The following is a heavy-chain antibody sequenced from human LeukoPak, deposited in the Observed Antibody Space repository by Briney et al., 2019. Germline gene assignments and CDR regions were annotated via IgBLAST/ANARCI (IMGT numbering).Heavy chain of an antibody. J-gene: IGHJ3*02. CDR2: ISSGGTTK. Sequence: GGSLRLSCAASGFTFSNYEMNWVRQAPGKGLEWVSQISSGGTTKYYADAVKGRFTISRDNAKNSVFLHLTSLRAEDTAIYYCARSFDIWGQGTMVTVSS. CDR1: GFTFSNYE. CDR3: ARSFDI. V-gene: IGHV3-48*03.